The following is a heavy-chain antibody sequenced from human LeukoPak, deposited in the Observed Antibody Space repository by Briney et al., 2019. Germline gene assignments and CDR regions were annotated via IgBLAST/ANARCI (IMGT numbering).Heavy chain of an antibody. CDR2: ITSSSSYI. CDR3: ARDPYSGNYGAYYYYYMDV. V-gene: IGHV3-21*01. CDR1: GFTFSTYN. Sequence: PGGSLRLSCAASGFTFSTYNMNWVRQAPGKGLEWLSSITSSSSYIYYADSVKGRFTISRDNAKNSLYLQMNSLRAEDTAVYFCARDPYSGNYGAYYYYYMDVWGKGTTVTISS. D-gene: IGHD1-26*01. J-gene: IGHJ6*03.